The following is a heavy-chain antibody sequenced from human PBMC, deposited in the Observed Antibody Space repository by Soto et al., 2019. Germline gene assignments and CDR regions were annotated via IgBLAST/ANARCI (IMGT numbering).Heavy chain of an antibody. J-gene: IGHJ1*01. D-gene: IGHD2-2*01. Sequence: PGGSLRLSCVASGFTFSDYSINWVRQAPGKGLEWVSYISGRGDNRYYADSVKGHFTISKDTAKNSVYLQMDSLRAEDTALYYCARAACTSCYGSQHWGQGTLVTVSS. CDR1: GFTFSDYS. CDR3: ARAACTSCYGSQH. CDR2: ISGRGDNR. V-gene: IGHV3-48*01.